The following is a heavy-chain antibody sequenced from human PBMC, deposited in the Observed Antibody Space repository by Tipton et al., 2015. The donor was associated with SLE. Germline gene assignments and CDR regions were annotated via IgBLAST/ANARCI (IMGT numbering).Heavy chain of an antibody. J-gene: IGHJ4*02. CDR1: GGSISGYH. V-gene: IGHV4-59*12. CDR2: ISYTETT. D-gene: IGHD2-8*01. CDR3: ARGYCSDGVCYGFGFFDY. Sequence: TLSLTCTVSGGSISGYHWSWLRQPPGKGLEWVGYISYTETTKYNPSLESPVTLSIDTSKNQFSLKMRSVTAADTAVYFCARGYCSDGVCYGFGFFDYWGQGNLVTVSS.